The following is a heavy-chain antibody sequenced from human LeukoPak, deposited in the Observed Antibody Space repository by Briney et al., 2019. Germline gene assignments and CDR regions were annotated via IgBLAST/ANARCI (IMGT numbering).Heavy chain of an antibody. CDR1: GYTFTSYY. V-gene: IGHV1-46*01. J-gene: IGHJ4*02. CDR2: INPSGGST. D-gene: IGHD3-10*01. Sequence: ASVKVSCKASGYTFTSYYMHWVRQAPGEGLEGMGIINPSGGSTSYAQKFEGRVTMTGDTFTSTDYMELSRMRAEETAVYYWGRGAYYGTGSYQDYRRQGTLVTVSS. CDR3: GRGAYYGTGSYQDY.